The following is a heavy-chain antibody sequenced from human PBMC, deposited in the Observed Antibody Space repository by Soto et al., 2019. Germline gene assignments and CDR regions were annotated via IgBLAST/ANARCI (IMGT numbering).Heavy chain of an antibody. Sequence: GGSLRLSCAASGFTFSSYAMHWVRQAPGKGLEWVAVISYDGSNKYYADSVKGRFTISRDNSKNTLYLQMNSLRAEDTAVYYCARPYYTRGYSGYDPSVWKMDVWGQGTTVTVSS. CDR2: ISYDGSNK. CDR1: GFTFSSYA. V-gene: IGHV3-30-3*01. J-gene: IGHJ6*02. D-gene: IGHD5-12*01. CDR3: ARPYYTRGYSGYDPSVWKMDV.